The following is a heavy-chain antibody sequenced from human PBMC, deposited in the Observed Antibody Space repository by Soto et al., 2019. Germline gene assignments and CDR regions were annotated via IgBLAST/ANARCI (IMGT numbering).Heavy chain of an antibody. CDR1: GGSISSYY. J-gene: IGHJ6*02. CDR3: ARDGSDSYGLDV. CDR2: IYNGGNT. Sequence: SETLSLTCTVSGGSISSYYWSWIRQSAGKGLEWIGRIYNGGNTQYNPSLKSRVTMSADTSKNEFSLRLNSVTAADTAVYYCARDGSDSYGLDVWGQGTTVTVSS. D-gene: IGHD3-10*01. V-gene: IGHV4-4*07.